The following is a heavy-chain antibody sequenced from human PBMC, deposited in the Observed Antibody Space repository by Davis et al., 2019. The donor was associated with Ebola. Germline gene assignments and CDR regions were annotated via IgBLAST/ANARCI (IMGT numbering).Heavy chain of an antibody. CDR1: GFTFSSYA. Sequence: GESLKISCAASGFTFSSYAMSWVRQAPGKGLEWVSAISGSGGSTYYADSVKGRFTISRDNSKNTLYLQMNSLRAEDTAVYYCARSKSSGGAFDIWGQGTMVTVSS. J-gene: IGHJ3*02. D-gene: IGHD2-15*01. V-gene: IGHV3-23*01. CDR3: ARSKSSGGAFDI. CDR2: ISGSGGST.